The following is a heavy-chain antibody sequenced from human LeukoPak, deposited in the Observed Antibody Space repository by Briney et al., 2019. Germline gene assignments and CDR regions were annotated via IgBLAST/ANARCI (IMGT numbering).Heavy chain of an antibody. CDR1: GLTFSTYW. CDR2: INSDGRST. D-gene: IGHD6-19*01. J-gene: IGHJ4*02. Sequence: PGGSLRLSCAASGLTFSTYWMHWVRQAPGKGLVWVSRINSDGRSTTCADFVKGRFTISRDNAKNTLYLQMNSLSADDTAVYYCATVGTSGWYYFDYWGQGTLVTVSS. V-gene: IGHV3-74*01. CDR3: ATVGTSGWYYFDY.